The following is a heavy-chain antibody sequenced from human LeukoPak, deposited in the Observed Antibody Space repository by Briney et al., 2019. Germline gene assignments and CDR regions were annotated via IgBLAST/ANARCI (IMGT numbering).Heavy chain of an antibody. D-gene: IGHD3-10*01. Sequence: GGSLRLSCAASGFTFSSYSMNWVRQAPGKGLEWVSSISSSSSYIYYADSVKGRFTISRDNAKNSLYLQMNSLRAEDTAVYYCARVDDGSGSYPFDYWGQGTLVTVSS. CDR3: ARVDDGSGSYPFDY. J-gene: IGHJ4*02. V-gene: IGHV3-21*01. CDR2: ISSSSSYI. CDR1: GFTFSSYS.